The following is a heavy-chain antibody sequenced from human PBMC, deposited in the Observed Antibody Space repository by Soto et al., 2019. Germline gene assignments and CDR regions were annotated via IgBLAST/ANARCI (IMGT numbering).Heavy chain of an antibody. Sequence: SETLSLTCTVSGGTISTSTYYWGWIRQPPGKGLEWIATIYYTGGTYYNHSLKSRVTISVDTSKNQFSLKLSSVTAADTAVYYCARHLKDDVLTGPFEYWGQGFLVT. CDR2: IYYTGGT. D-gene: IGHD3-9*01. J-gene: IGHJ4*02. V-gene: IGHV4-39*01. CDR1: GGTISTSTYY. CDR3: ARHLKDDVLTGPFEY.